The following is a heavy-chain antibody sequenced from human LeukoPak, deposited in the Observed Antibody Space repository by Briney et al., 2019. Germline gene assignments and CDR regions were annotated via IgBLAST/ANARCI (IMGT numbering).Heavy chain of an antibody. CDR2: INKDATIT. J-gene: IGHJ3*02. CDR1: AFSMNDFW. D-gene: IGHD2/OR15-2a*01. CDR3: ARSGIGRGFDI. V-gene: IGHV3-74*01. Sequence: QPGGSLRLSCAASAFSMNDFWMHWVRQGPGKGLEWVSRINKDATITTYADSAKGRFTVSRDNVKNMVYLDMNGLRGDDTAVYYCARSGIGRGFDIWGRGATVTVSS.